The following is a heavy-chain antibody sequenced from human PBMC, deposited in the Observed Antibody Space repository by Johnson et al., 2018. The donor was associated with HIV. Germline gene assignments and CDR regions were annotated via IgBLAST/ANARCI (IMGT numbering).Heavy chain of an antibody. D-gene: IGHD6-13*01. Sequence: VQLVESGGGLVQPGGSLRLSCAASGFTFSSYAMSWVRQAPGKGLEWVSAISGSGGSTYYADSVKGRFTISRDNSNNTLYLQMNSLRAEDTAVYYCAKARFVSSWEHRGAFDIWGQGTMVTVSS. CDR3: AKARFVSSWEHRGAFDI. V-gene: IGHV3-23*04. J-gene: IGHJ3*02. CDR1: GFTFSSYA. CDR2: ISGSGGST.